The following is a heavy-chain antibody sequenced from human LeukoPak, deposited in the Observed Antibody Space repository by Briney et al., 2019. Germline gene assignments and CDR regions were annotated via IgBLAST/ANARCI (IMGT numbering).Heavy chain of an antibody. J-gene: IGHJ4*02. CDR3: AKDRGGGSSSGYYYFDY. D-gene: IGHD3-22*01. Sequence: ASVKVSCKASGYTFTGYYVHWVRQAPGQGLERMGWINPDSGGTNYAQKFQGRVTMTRDTSISTAYMELNSLRSDDTAVYYCAKDRGGGSSSGYYYFDYWGQGTLVTVSS. CDR1: GYTFTGYY. V-gene: IGHV1-2*02. CDR2: INPDSGGT.